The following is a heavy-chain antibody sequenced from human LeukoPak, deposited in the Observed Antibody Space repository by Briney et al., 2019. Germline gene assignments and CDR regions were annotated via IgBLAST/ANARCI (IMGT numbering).Heavy chain of an antibody. D-gene: IGHD3-22*01. V-gene: IGHV3-30-3*01. CDR3: ARGGDSSGYSPNWFDP. Sequence: PEGSLRLSCAASGFTFSSYAMHWVRQAPGKGLEWVAVISYDGSNKYYADSVKGRFTISRDNSKNTLYLQMNSLRAEDTAVYYCARGGDSSGYSPNWFDPWGQGTLVTVSS. CDR1: GFTFSSYA. CDR2: ISYDGSNK. J-gene: IGHJ5*02.